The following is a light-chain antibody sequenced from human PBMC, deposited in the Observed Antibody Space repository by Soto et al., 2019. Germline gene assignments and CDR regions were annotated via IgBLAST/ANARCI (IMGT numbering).Light chain of an antibody. CDR3: QQRSNWPLIT. J-gene: IGKJ5*01. V-gene: IGKV3-11*01. CDR1: QSVDIN. CDR2: GAS. Sequence: EIVLTQSPGTLSVSPGDRVTLSCRASQSVDINLAWYQQRAGQAPRLLVYGASTKATDMPGRFSGSGSGTDFTLTISSLEPEDFAVYYCQQRSNWPLITFGQGTRLEIK.